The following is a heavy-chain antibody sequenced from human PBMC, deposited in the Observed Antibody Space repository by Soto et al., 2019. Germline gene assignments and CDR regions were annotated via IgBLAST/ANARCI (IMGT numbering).Heavy chain of an antibody. J-gene: IGHJ5*01. D-gene: IGHD1-1*01. CDR1: GFTFSSYA. CDR3: AREYWYKIDS. CDR2: IAIRGDII. Sequence: GSLRLSCVASGFTFSSYAFNWVRQAPGKGLEWLSFIAIRGDIIHYADTVKGRFTISRDNGKNSLFLQMNSLRVEDTAIYYCAREYWYKIDSWGQGTPVTVSS. V-gene: IGHV3-48*01.